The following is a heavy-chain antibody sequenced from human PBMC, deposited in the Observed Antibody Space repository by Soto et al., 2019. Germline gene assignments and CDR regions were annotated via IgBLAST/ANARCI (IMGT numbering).Heavy chain of an antibody. Sequence: ASVKVSCTASGYTFTNYYMHWVRQAPGQGLEWMGIINSGGGSATYAQKFLGRVTITRDMSTSTAYMELRSLRSDDTAVYYCARDMTTVTKIPHYWGQGTLVTVSS. CDR3: ARDMTTVTKIPHY. CDR2: INSGGGSA. J-gene: IGHJ4*02. CDR1: GYTFTNYY. D-gene: IGHD4-17*01. V-gene: IGHV1-46*01.